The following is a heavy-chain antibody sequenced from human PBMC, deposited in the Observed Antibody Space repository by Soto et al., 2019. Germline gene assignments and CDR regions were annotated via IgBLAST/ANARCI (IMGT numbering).Heavy chain of an antibody. Sequence: PSETLSLTCTVSGGSISSYYWSWIRQPPGKGLEWIGYIYYSGSTNYNPSLKSRVTISVDTSKNQFSLKLSSVTAADTAVYYCALSRGSYYYYMDVWGKGTTVTVSS. J-gene: IGHJ6*03. CDR3: ALSRGSYYYYMDV. V-gene: IGHV4-59*01. CDR1: GGSISSYY. CDR2: IYYSGST. D-gene: IGHD6-19*01.